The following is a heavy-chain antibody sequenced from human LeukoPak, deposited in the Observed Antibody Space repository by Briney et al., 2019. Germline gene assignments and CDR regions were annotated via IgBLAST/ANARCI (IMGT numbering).Heavy chain of an antibody. J-gene: IGHJ4*02. V-gene: IGHV1-2*02. CDR2: INPNSGGT. CDR1: GYTFTGYY. CDR3: ARVDVHYDILTGYGTTPYYYFDY. Sequence: APVKVSCKASGYTFTGYYMHWVRQAPGQGLEWMGWINPNSGGTNYAQKFQGRVTMTRDTSISTAYMELSRLRSDDTAVYYCARVDVHYDILTGYGTTPYYYFDYWGQGTLVTVSS. D-gene: IGHD3-9*01.